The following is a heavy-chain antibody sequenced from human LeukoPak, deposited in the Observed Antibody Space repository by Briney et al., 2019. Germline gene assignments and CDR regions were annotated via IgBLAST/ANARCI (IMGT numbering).Heavy chain of an antibody. CDR1: GYTFTTYG. CDR3: ARDLIAVRPGWLDP. V-gene: IGHV1-18*01. D-gene: IGHD6-6*01. Sequence: GASVTVSYTPSGYTFTTYGISWVRQAPGKGLEWMGWISTYNGNTNYAQQFQGRVTMTTDTSMSTTYMELRSLRSDDTAVYYCARDLIAVRPGWLDPWGQGALVTVSS. CDR2: ISTYNGNT. J-gene: IGHJ5*02.